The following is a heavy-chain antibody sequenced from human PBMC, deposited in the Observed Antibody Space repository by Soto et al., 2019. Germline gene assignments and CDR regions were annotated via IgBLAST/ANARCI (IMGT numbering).Heavy chain of an antibody. V-gene: IGHV1-69*13. CDR1: GGTFSSYA. J-gene: IGHJ4*02. D-gene: IGHD3-22*01. CDR3: AIGPYYYDSSGYGGPFDY. CDR2: IIPIFGTA. Sequence: ASVKVSCKASGGTFSSYAISWVRQAPGQGLEWMGGIIPIFGTANYAQKSQGRVTITADESTSTAYMELSSLRSEDTAVYYCAIGPYYYDSSGYGGPFDYWGQGTLVTVST.